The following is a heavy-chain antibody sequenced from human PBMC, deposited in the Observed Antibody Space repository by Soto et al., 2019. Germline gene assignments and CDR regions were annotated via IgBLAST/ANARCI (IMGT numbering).Heavy chain of an antibody. D-gene: IGHD1-7*01. J-gene: IGHJ4*02. Sequence: GGSLRLSCAVSGFTFSSYGMTWVRQAPGKGLEWVSFSSATGAGTYYADSVKGRFAISRDNSKNTLYLQMTSLRADDTAVYYCAKDRRAGGNYGFYSDFWGQGALVTVSS. CDR1: GFTFSSYG. V-gene: IGHV3-23*01. CDR3: AKDRRAGGNYGFYSDF. CDR2: SSATGAGT.